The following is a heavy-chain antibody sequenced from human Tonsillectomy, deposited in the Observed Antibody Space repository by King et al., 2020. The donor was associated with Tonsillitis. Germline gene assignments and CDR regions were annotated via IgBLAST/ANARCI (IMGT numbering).Heavy chain of an antibody. D-gene: IGHD3-22*01. CDR2: ISDSGGST. Sequence: VQLVESGGGLVQPGGSLRLSCAASGFTFNSYAMSWVRQAPGKGLEWVSTISDSGGSTYYADSVKGRFTISRDNYKNTLYLQMNSLRAEDTAIYYCAKDRVYDSSGYYLRGDYWGQGTLVTVSS. V-gene: IGHV3-23*04. CDR3: AKDRVYDSSGYYLRGDY. CDR1: GFTFNSYA. J-gene: IGHJ4*02.